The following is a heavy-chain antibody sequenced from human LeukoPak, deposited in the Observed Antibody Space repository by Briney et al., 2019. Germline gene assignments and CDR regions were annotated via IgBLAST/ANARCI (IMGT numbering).Heavy chain of an antibody. CDR3: ARGRDIYFFAARRYFDY. D-gene: IGHD2/OR15-2a*01. Sequence: SETLSLTCAVYGGSFSGYYWSWVRQPPGKGLEWIGEINHSGSTIYNPSLKSRVTISVDTSKNQFSLKLSSVTAADTAVYYCARGRDIYFFAARRYFDYWGQGTLVTVSS. CDR1: GGSFSGYY. J-gene: IGHJ4*02. V-gene: IGHV4-34*01. CDR2: INHSGST.